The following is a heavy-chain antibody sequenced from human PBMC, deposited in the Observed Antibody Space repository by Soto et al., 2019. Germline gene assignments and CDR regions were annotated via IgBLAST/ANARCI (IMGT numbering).Heavy chain of an antibody. J-gene: IGHJ4*02. CDR2: VSGSGGNT. CDR3: AKDHWDDSFSGFGGDGFDY. D-gene: IGHD1-1*01. Sequence: EVRLLESGGGLVRPGGSLRLSCTGLGFTFSTYAMSWVRQAPGKGLEWVSVVSGSGGNTYYADSVKGRFTISRDNSKNTLYLQMNNLSAGDTAVYYCAKDHWDDSFSGFGGDGFDYWGQGTLVTVSS. CDR1: GFTFSTYA. V-gene: IGHV3-23*01.